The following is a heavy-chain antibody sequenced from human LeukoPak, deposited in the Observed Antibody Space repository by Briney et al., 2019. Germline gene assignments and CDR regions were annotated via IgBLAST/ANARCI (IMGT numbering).Heavy chain of an antibody. J-gene: IGHJ4*02. CDR2: INYSGST. CDR3: ARYVVYGSGKYYFDY. V-gene: IGHV4-39*01. D-gene: IGHD3-10*01. Sequence: SETLSLTCTVSGGSVSSTTYYWSWIRQPPGEGLEWIASINYSGSTYYNPSLKSRVTISVDTSENQFSLKLSSVTAADTAVYYCARYVVYGSGKYYFDYWGQGTLVTVSS. CDR1: GGSVSSTTYY.